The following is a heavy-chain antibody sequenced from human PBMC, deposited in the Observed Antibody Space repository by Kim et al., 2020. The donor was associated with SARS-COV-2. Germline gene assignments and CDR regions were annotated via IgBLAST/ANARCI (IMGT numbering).Heavy chain of an antibody. Sequence: STNYNPSLKSRVTISVDTSKNQFSLKLSSVTAADTAVYYCARPSSGSTFDYWGQGTLVTVSS. J-gene: IGHJ4*02. V-gene: IGHV4-34*01. D-gene: IGHD6-19*01. CDR3: ARPSSGSTFDY. CDR2: ST.